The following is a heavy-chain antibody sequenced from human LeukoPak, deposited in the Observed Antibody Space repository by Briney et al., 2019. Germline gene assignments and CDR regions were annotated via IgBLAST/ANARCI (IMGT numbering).Heavy chain of an antibody. D-gene: IGHD6-13*01. CDR2: INQDVSQI. Sequence: PGRSLRLSCAASGFTFDDYAMHWVRQAPGKGLEWVATINQDVSQIKYVDSVKGRFTISRDNAKNSLYLQMNSLRAEDTAVYYCAKLGYNSWDFDYWGQGTVVTVSS. J-gene: IGHJ4*02. CDR3: AKLGYNSWDFDY. V-gene: IGHV3-7*01. CDR1: GFTFDDYA.